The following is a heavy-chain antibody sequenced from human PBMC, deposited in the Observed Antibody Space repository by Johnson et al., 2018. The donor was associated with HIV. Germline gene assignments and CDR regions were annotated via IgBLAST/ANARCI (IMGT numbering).Heavy chain of an antibody. CDR1: GFTFSSYG. Sequence: QVQVVESGGGVVQPGRSLRLSCAASGFTFSSYGMHWVRQAPGKGLEWVAVIWYDGSNKYYADSVKGRFTISRDNSKNTLYLQMNSLRAEDTAVYYCARGRGSYSSSSPLPLDAFDIWGQGTMVTVSS. D-gene: IGHD6-6*01. CDR2: IWYDGSNK. J-gene: IGHJ3*02. V-gene: IGHV3-33*01. CDR3: ARGRGSYSSSSPLPLDAFDI.